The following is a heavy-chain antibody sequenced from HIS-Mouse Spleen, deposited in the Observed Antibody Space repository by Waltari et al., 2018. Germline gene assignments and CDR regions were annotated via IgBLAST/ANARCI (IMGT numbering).Heavy chain of an antibody. J-gene: IGHJ3*02. CDR2: INHSGST. CDR3: ARVFTSNDAFDI. Sequence: QVQLQQWGAGLLKPSETLSLTSAVYGGSFSGYYWSWIRQPPGKGLEWIGEINHSGSTNYNPSLKSRVTISVDTSKNQFSLKLSSVTAADTAVYYCARVFTSNDAFDIWGQGTMVTVSS. V-gene: IGHV4-34*01. CDR1: GGSFSGYY.